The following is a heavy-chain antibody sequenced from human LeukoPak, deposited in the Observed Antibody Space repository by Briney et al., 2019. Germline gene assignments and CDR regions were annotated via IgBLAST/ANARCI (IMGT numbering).Heavy chain of an antibody. Sequence: SGTLSLTCAVSGGSISSSNWWSWVRQPPGKGLEWIGEIYHSGSTNYNPSLKSRVTISVDKSKNQFSLKLSSVTAADTAVYYCARVPNSSSWSSLYFDFWGQGTLVTVSS. CDR2: IYHSGST. CDR3: ARVPNSSSWSSLYFDF. V-gene: IGHV4-4*02. CDR1: GGSISSSNW. J-gene: IGHJ4*02. D-gene: IGHD6-13*01.